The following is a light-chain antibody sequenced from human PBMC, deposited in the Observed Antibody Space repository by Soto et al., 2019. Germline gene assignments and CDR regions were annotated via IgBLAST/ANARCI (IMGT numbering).Light chain of an antibody. CDR1: QSVSSY. CDR3: QQRSVWPLT. V-gene: IGKV3-11*01. CDR2: DSS. Sequence: EIVLTQFPATLSLSAGDGAPLSCRASQSVSSYLAWYQQKRGQAPRLLIYDSSNRATGIPARFSGSGSGTDFSLIISSLEPEDFEVYYCQQRSVWPLTFGGGTKVDIK. J-gene: IGKJ4*01.